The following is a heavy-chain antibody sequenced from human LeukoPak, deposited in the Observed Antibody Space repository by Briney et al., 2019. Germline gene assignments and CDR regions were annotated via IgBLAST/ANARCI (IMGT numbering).Heavy chain of an antibody. Sequence: GGSLRLSCAASGFTFSDYYMSWIRQAPGKGLEWVSYISSSGSTIYYADSVKGRFTISRDNAKNSLYLQTNSLRAEDTAVYYCARDRDYYDSSGYYSNWGQGTLVTVSS. J-gene: IGHJ4*02. V-gene: IGHV3-11*01. CDR1: GFTFSDYY. CDR2: ISSSGSTI. D-gene: IGHD3-22*01. CDR3: ARDRDYYDSSGYYSN.